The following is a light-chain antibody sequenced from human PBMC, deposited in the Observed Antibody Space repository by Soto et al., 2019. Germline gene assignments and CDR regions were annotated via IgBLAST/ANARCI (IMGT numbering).Light chain of an antibody. CDR3: QKYYSAPLLT. J-gene: IGKJ3*01. CDR1: QGISNY. CDR2: AAS. V-gene: IGKV1-27*01. Sequence: DIQMTQSPSSLSASVGDRVTITCRASQGISNYVAAYQQRPGKATKLLIYAASTLQAGVLSRFSGSESGTDFTLTISGLQPEDVATYYCQKYYSAPLLTFGPGTKVEIK.